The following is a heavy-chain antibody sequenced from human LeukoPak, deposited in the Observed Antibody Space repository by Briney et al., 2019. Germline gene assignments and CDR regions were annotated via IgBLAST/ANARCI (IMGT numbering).Heavy chain of an antibody. CDR2: ISGSGGST. V-gene: IGHV3-23*01. Sequence: GGSLRLSCAASGFTFSSYAMSWVRQAPGKGLEWVSAISGSGGSTYYADSVKGRFTISRDNSKNTLYLQMNSLRAEDTAVYYCAKDQSTAVGTIFGVVIGGYFDLWGRGTLVTVSS. J-gene: IGHJ2*01. CDR3: AKDQSTAVGTIFGVVIGGYFDL. CDR1: GFTFSSYA. D-gene: IGHD3-3*01.